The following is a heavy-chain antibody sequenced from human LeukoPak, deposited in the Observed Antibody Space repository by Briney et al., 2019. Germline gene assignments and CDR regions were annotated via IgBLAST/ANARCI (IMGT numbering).Heavy chain of an antibody. J-gene: IGHJ6*02. CDR1: GFTFNSYS. D-gene: IGHD2-2*01. CDR2: ISSSSSYI. V-gene: IGHV3-21*01. CDR3: ARDFPSYQLLIYAGYYYYGMDV. Sequence: AGGSLRLSCAASGFTFNSYSMNWVRQAPGKGLEWVSSISSSSSYIYYADSVKGRFTISRDNAKNSLYLQMNGLRAEDTAVYYCARDFPSYQLLIYAGYYYYGMDVWGQGTTVTVSS.